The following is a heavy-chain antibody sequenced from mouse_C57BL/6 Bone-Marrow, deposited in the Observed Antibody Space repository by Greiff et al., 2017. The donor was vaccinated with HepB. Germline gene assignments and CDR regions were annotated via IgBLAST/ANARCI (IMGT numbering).Heavy chain of an antibody. CDR2: IDPSDSGT. J-gene: IGHJ4*01. CDR1: GYTFTSYW. CDR3: ARTRYAMDY. Sequence: QVQLQQPGAELVRPGSSVKLSCKASGYTFTSYWMHWVKQRPIQGLEWIGNIDPSDSGTHYNQKFKDKATLTVDKSSSTADMQLSSLTSEDSAVYYCARTRYAMDYWGQGTSVTVSA. V-gene: IGHV1-52*01.